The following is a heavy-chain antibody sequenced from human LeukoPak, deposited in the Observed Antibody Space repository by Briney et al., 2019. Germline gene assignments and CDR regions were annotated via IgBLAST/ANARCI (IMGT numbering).Heavy chain of an antibody. CDR3: ARGATISGTGYFDF. CDR1: GGSFSRYY. CDR2: IDHRGDT. Sequence: SETLSLTCAVYGGSFSRYYWCWIRRSPGKGLEWIAEIDHRGDTNYNPSVKSRVTISVDTSKNQFSLKGRSLSAADTAVYYCARGATISGTGYFDFWGQGTPVTVSS. J-gene: IGHJ4*03. D-gene: IGHD1-26*01. V-gene: IGHV4-34*01.